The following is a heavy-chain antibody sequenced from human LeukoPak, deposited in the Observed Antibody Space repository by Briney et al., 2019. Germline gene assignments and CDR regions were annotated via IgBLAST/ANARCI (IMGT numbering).Heavy chain of an antibody. V-gene: IGHV5-10-1*01. D-gene: IGHD3-22*01. Sequence: GESLRISWKGSAYSFTNYWISWVRQRPGKGLELMGRIDPGDSQTNYSPSFQGHVTISADKSISTAYLQWSSLKASDTAMYYCARHSSVLNSFDPWGQGTLVTVCS. CDR3: ARHSSVLNSFDP. J-gene: IGHJ5*02. CDR2: IDPGDSQT. CDR1: AYSFTNYW.